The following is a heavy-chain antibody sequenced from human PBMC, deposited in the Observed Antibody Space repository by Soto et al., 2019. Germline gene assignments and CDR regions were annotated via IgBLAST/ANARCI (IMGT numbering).Heavy chain of an antibody. V-gene: IGHV4-31*03. CDR3: ARSGVTGIVIPSHWFDP. Sequence: PSETLSLTCTVSGDSIGGVGYWSWIRQFPGRGLEWIGCISSSGSTYYNPALNIRISLSLDTSQNQFSLKLLSVTAADTAIYYCARSGVTGIVIPSHWFDPWGQGTLVTVSS. J-gene: IGHJ5*02. CDR2: ISSSGST. D-gene: IGHD2-21*02. CDR1: GDSIGGVGY.